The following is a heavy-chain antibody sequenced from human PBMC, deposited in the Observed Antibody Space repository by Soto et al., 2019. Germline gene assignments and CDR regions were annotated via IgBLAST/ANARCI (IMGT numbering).Heavy chain of an antibody. Sequence: PGGSLRLPCAASGFTFSSYAMHWVRQAPGKGLEWVAVISYDGSNKYYADSVKGRFTISRDNSKNTLYLQMNSLSAEDSAVYYCARDTPTAMVMNYSYYYGMDVWGQGTTVTVSS. V-gene: IGHV3-30-3*01. CDR3: ARDTPTAMVMNYSYYYGMDV. D-gene: IGHD5-18*01. CDR1: GFTFSSYA. CDR2: ISYDGSNK. J-gene: IGHJ6*02.